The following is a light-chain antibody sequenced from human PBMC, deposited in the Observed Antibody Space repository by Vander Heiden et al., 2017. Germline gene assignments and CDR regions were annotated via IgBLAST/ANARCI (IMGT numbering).Light chain of an antibody. CDR2: NAS. Sequence: DIQMNQSPSTLSASLGNRVTITFRARQRISSWLAWYQQKPGKAPNLLIYNASSLESGVPSRFSGSGSGTEFTLTISSLQPDDFAAYYCQQYNSYQWTFGQGTKVEIK. V-gene: IGKV1-5*03. CDR1: QRISSW. J-gene: IGKJ1*01. CDR3: QQYNSYQWT.